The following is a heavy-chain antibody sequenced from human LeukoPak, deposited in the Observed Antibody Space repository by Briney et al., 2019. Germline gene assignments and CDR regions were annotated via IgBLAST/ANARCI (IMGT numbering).Heavy chain of an antibody. CDR1: GFTFSSYW. Sequence: GGSLRLSCAASGFTFSSYWMSWVRQAPGKGLEWVANIKQDGSEKYYVDSVKGRFTISRDNAKNSLYLQMNSLRAEDTAVYYCAREGVVAYSDTLTYYYYYMDVWGKGTTVTISS. D-gene: IGHD4-11*01. J-gene: IGHJ6*03. CDR3: AREGVVAYSDTLTYYYYYMDV. CDR2: IKQDGSEK. V-gene: IGHV3-7*01.